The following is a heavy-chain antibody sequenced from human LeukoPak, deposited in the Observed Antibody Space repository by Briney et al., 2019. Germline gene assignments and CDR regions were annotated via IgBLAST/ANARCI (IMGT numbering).Heavy chain of an antibody. Sequence: GGSLRLSCAASGFTFSSYWITWVRQAPGKGLEWVANINQAGSQKYYVDSVKGRFTISRDNAKNSLYLQMNSLRVEDTAVYYCARDPDCTSDVCFDYWGQGTLVTVSS. D-gene: IGHD2-8*01. CDR1: GFTFSSYW. CDR2: INQAGSQK. J-gene: IGHJ4*02. V-gene: IGHV3-7*01. CDR3: ARDPDCTSDVCFDY.